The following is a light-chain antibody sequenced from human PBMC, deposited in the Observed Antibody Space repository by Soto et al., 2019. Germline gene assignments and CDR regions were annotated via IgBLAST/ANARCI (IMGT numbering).Light chain of an antibody. V-gene: IGKV3-15*01. CDR1: QTVADS. Sequence: EIVMTQSPATLSVSPGERATLSCRASQTVADSLVWYQQKPGQPPRPLIKGASTRATGIPATFSGSGSGTEFTLTISSLQSDDFAGYYCQQYYDWPLTFGGGTKVEIK. CDR2: GAS. CDR3: QQYYDWPLT. J-gene: IGKJ4*01.